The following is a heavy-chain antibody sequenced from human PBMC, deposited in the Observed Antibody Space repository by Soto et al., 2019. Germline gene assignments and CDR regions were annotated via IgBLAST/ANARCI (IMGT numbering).Heavy chain of an antibody. CDR3: ARYAGSSRFDY. V-gene: IGHV4-39*07. Sequence: SETLSLTCTVSGGSTSSTTYYWGWVRQSPGKGLEWIGSIYYGGSTYYNPSLKSRVTISVDTSKNQLSLKLRSVTAADTAVFYCARYAGSSRFDYWGQGTLVTVSS. CDR1: GGSTSSTTYY. D-gene: IGHD6-13*01. J-gene: IGHJ4*02. CDR2: IYYGGST.